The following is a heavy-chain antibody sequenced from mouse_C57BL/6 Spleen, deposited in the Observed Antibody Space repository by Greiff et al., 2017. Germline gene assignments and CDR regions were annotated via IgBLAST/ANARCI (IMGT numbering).Heavy chain of an antibody. CDR3: ARGGLSGD. CDR2: IDPTDSET. V-gene: IGHV1-52*01. CDR1: GYTFTSYW. J-gene: IGHJ2*01. Sequence: VQLQQPGAELVRPGSSVKLSCKASGYTFTSYWMHWVKQRPIQGLEWIGNIDPTDSETYYNQKFKDKATLTVDKSSSTAYMQLSSLTSEDSAVYFSARGGLSGDWGQGTTLTVSS.